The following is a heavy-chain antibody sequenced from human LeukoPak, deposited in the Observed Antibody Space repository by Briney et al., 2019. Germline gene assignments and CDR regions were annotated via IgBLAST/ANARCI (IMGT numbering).Heavy chain of an antibody. D-gene: IGHD3-3*01. CDR2: IGTAGDT. CDR3: ARAVGYYDFWSGHAMEYYFDY. Sequence: GGSLRLSCAASGFTFSSYDMHWVRQATGKGLEWVSAIGTAGDTYYPGSVKGRFTISRENAKNSLYLQMNSLRAGDTAVYYCARAVGYYDFWSGHAMEYYFDYWGQGTLVTVSS. J-gene: IGHJ4*02. V-gene: IGHV3-13*01. CDR1: GFTFSSYD.